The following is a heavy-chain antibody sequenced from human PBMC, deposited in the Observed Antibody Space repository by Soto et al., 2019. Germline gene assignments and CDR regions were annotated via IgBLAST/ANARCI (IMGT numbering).Heavy chain of an antibody. J-gene: IGHJ6*02. V-gene: IGHV6-1*01. CDR1: GDSVSSNSAA. D-gene: IGHD6-6*01. CDR2: TYYRSKWYS. CDR3: ARAKEYTSSSGMDV. Sequence: PSQTLSLTCAISGDSVSSNSAAWNWIRQSPSRGLEWLGRTYYRSKWYSDYAVSVKSRITINPDTSKNQFSLQLNSVTPEDTVVYYCARAKEYTSSSGMDVWGQGTTVTVSS.